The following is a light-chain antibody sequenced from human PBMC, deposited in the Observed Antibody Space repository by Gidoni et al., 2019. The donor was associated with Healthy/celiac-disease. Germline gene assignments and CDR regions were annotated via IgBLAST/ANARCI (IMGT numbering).Light chain of an antibody. V-gene: IGLV2-14*01. Sequence: SDLTQPASVSGSPGQPITISCTGTSSDVGGYNYVSWYQQHPGKAPKLMIYEVSNRPSGVSNRFSGSKSGNTASLTISGLQAEDEADYYCSSYTSSSTLEVFGGGTKLTVL. CDR3: SSYTSSSTLEV. CDR1: SSDVGGYNY. CDR2: EVS. J-gene: IGLJ2*01.